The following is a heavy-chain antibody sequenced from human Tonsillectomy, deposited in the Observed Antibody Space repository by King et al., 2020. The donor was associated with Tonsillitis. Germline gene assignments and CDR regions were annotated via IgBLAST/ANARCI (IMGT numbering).Heavy chain of an antibody. V-gene: IGHV3-23*04. CDR2: SSDSGGST. CDR1: GFTFSSYA. D-gene: IGHD6-13*01. CDR3: AKQEGTYSNSWESHAFDI. J-gene: IGHJ3*02. Sequence: QLVQSGGGLVQPGGSLRLSCAASGFTFSSYAMSWVRQAPGKGLEWVSGSSDSGGSTYYADSVKGRFTISRDNSKNTLYLQMNSLRAEDTAVYYCAKQEGTYSNSWESHAFDIWGLGTMVTVSS.